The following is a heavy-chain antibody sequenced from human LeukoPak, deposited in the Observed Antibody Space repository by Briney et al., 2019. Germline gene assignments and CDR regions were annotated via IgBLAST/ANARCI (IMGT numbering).Heavy chain of an antibody. J-gene: IGHJ4*02. CDR2: INHSGST. CDR3: ANLGYCSSTSCYRDY. Sequence: SSETLSLTCAVYGGSFSGYYWSWIRQPPGKGLEWTGEINHSGSTNYNPSLKARVTISVDTSKNQFSLKLSSATAADTAVYYCANLGYCSSTSCYRDYWGQGTLVTVSS. D-gene: IGHD2-2*01. V-gene: IGHV4-34*01. CDR1: GGSFSGYY.